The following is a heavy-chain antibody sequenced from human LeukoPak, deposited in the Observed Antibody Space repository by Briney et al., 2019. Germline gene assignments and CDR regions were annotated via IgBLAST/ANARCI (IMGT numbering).Heavy chain of an antibody. J-gene: IGHJ4*02. D-gene: IGHD3-10*01. CDR1: GFTVSSNY. Sequence: GGSLRLSCAASGFTVSSNYMSWVRQAPGKGLEWVSVIYSGGRTDYAESVKGRFTISRDNSKNTLYLQMNSLRAEDTAVYYCAREKGRGVISPYFDYWGQETLVTVSS. CDR2: IYSGGRT. V-gene: IGHV3-66*01. CDR3: AREKGRGVISPYFDY.